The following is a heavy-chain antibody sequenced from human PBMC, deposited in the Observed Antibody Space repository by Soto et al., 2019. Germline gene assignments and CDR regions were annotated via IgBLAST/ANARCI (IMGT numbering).Heavy chain of an antibody. CDR2: ISYTGRT. D-gene: IGHD7-27*01. CDR3: AREWGLLPYYVMNV. J-gene: IGHJ6*02. V-gene: IGHV4-61*03. CDR1: GDSVTSGSYY. Sequence: SETLYLACIVSGDSVTSGSYYWTWLRQPPGKGLEWIGYISYTGRTKYNPSLQSRVTISVDTSKNDFSLNLSSVTAADTAVYFCAREWGLLPYYVMNVWGHGTAVTVSS.